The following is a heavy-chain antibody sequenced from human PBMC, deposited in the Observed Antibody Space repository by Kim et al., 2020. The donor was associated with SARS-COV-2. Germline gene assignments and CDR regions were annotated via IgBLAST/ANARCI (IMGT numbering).Heavy chain of an antibody. CDR1: GFTFSSYG. CDR3: AKPPAAAAVAGHHFDY. D-gene: IGHD6-19*01. CDR2: ISYDGSNK. J-gene: IGHJ4*02. V-gene: IGHV3-30*18. Sequence: GGSLRLSCAASGFTFSSYGMHWVRQAPGKGLEWVAVISYDGSNKYYADSVKGRFTISRDNSKNTLYLQMNSLGAEDTAVYYCAKPPAAAAVAGHHFDYWGQGTLVTVSS.